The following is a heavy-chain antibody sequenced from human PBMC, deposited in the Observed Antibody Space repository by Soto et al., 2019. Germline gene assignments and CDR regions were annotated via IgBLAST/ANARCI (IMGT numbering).Heavy chain of an antibody. CDR2: ISSSSTAI. V-gene: IGHV3-21*01. CDR3: ARDLGSSWYPEYFQH. Sequence: GGSLRLSCAASGFTFSSYAMNWVRQAPGKGLEWVSSISSSSTAIFYGDSVKGRFIISRDNAKNSLYLQMNSLRAEDTAVYYCARDLGSSWYPEYFQHWGQGTLVTVSS. D-gene: IGHD6-13*01. J-gene: IGHJ1*01. CDR1: GFTFSSYA.